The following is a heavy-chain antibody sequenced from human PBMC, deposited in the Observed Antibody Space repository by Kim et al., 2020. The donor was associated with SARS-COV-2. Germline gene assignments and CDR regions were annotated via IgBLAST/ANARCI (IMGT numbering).Heavy chain of an antibody. CDR2: IYPGDSDT. CDR1: GYKFASHW. D-gene: IGHD3-3*01. J-gene: IGHJ6*02. CDR3: ARHNTGSYYDFWSAYYGLDV. Sequence: GESLKISCKTSGYKFASHWIGWVRQMPGKGLEWMGIIYPGDSDTRYSPSFEGQVTISADQSINTAYLQWSSLTASDSAMYYCARHNTGSYYDFWSAYYGLDVWVQGTTVTVSS. V-gene: IGHV5-51*01.